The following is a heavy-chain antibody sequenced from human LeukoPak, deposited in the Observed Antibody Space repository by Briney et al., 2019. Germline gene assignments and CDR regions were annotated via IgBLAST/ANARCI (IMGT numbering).Heavy chain of an antibody. Sequence: PGGSLRLSCAASGFIFSYYSVNWVRQAPGKGLEWVSSISRSGNYIYYADSVRGRFTISRDNANNSLYLQMNSLTAEDTAVYYCARGPSYDLWSGSYVRSANNWIDSWGQGTLVTVSS. CDR3: ARGPSYDLWSGSYVRSANNWIDS. CDR1: GFIFSYYS. J-gene: IGHJ5*01. D-gene: IGHD3-3*01. CDR2: ISRSGNYI. V-gene: IGHV3-21*01.